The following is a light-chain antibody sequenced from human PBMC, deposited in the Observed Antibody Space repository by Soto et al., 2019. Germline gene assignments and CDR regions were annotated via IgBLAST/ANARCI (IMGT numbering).Light chain of an antibody. CDR2: STT. CDR1: QRVSSSS. V-gene: IGKV3-20*01. J-gene: IGKJ2*01. CDR3: QQYGCSPRYT. Sequence: EIVLTQSPDTLSLSRGERATLSCRASQRVSSSSLAWYQQKPGQAPRLLIYSTTYRAAGVPDRFSGSGSGTDFTLTIARLEPEDFAVYYCQQYGCSPRYTFGQGTKLEI.